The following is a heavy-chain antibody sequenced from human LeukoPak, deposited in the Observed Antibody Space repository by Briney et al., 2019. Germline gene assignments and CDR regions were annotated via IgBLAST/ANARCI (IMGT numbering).Heavy chain of an antibody. Sequence: ASMKVSCKASGYTFTDFYIHWVRQAPGQGLEWMGWIDPNSGDTKYVEKFQGRVTMTRDTSISTAYMELSRLRSDDTAVYYCALGYYDILTGYYGNGDYWGQGTLVTVSS. CDR3: ALGYYDILTGYYGNGDY. CDR2: IDPNSGDT. D-gene: IGHD3-9*01. CDR1: GYTFTDFY. V-gene: IGHV1-2*02. J-gene: IGHJ4*02.